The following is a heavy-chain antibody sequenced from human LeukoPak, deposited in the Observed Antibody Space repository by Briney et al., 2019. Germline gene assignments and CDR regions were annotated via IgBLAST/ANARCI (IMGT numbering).Heavy chain of an antibody. J-gene: IGHJ3*02. V-gene: IGHV3-30-3*01. D-gene: IGHD6-13*01. CDR2: ISYDGSNK. CDR3: ARDSRVARRAAAGKGAGGAFDS. CDR1: GFTFSSYA. Sequence: GSLRLSCAASGFTFSSYAMHWVRQAPGKGLEWVAVISYDGSNKYYADSVKGRFTISRDNSKNTLYLQMNSLRAEDTAVYYCARDSRVARRAAAGKGAGGAFDSWGEGTMVTVSS.